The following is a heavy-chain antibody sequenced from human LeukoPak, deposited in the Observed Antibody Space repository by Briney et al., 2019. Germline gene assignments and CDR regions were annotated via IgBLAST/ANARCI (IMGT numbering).Heavy chain of an antibody. CDR3: ARMTTGHDY. J-gene: IGHJ4*02. CDR1: GASISSTSYY. CDR2: VNHSGYT. D-gene: IGHD4-17*01. Sequence: SETLSLTCTVSGASISSTSYYWDWIRQPPGKGLEWIGEVNHSGYTNMNPSLKSRVTISVDTSKNQFSLRMSTVTAADTAVYFCARMTTGHDYWGKGTLVTVSS. V-gene: IGHV4-39*07.